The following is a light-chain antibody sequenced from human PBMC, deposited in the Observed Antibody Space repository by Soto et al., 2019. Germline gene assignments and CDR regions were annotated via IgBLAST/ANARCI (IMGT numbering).Light chain of an antibody. CDR3: QQYGSPLT. CDR1: QSVSSTY. J-gene: IGKJ4*01. CDR2: GAS. V-gene: IGKV3-20*01. Sequence: EIVLTQSPGTLSLSPGERATLSCRASQSVSSTYLAWYQQKPGQAPWLLIYGASTRAIGIPDRFSGSGSGTDFTLTISRLEPEDFAVYYCQQYGSPLTFGGGTKVDIK.